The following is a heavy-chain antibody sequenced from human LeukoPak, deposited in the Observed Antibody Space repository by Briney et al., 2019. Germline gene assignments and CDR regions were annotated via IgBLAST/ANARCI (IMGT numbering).Heavy chain of an antibody. J-gene: IGHJ5*02. CDR2: INHSGST. CDR3: ARQGQYYDFWSGYVNWFDP. V-gene: IGHV4-34*01. Sequence: SETLSLTCAVYGGSFSGYYWSWIRQPPGKGLEWIGEINHSGSTNYNPSLKSRVTISVDTSKNQFSLKLSSVTAADTAVYYCARQGQYYDFWSGYVNWFDPWGQGTLVTVSS. CDR1: GGSFSGYY. D-gene: IGHD3-3*01.